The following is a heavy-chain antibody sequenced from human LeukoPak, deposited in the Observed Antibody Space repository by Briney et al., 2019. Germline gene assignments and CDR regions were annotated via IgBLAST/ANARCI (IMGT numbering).Heavy chain of an antibody. Sequence: GASVKVSCKASGYTFTGYYMHWVRQAPGQGLEWMGWINPNSGGTNYAQKFQGRVTMTRDTSISTAYMELSRLRSDDTAVYYCAREPLWLRASYDAFDIWGQGTMVTVSS. D-gene: IGHD3-10*01. CDR3: AREPLWLRASYDAFDI. J-gene: IGHJ3*02. CDR2: INPNSGGT. CDR1: GYTFTGYY. V-gene: IGHV1-2*02.